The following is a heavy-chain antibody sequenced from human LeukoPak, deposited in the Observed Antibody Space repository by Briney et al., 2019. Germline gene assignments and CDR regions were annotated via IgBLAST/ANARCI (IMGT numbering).Heavy chain of an antibody. CDR2: LNEDGGYT. CDR1: GFTFSIYA. CDR3: ARVGSIAAAGTPDY. D-gene: IGHD6-13*01. Sequence: GGSLRLSCAASGFTFSIYAMSWVRQAPGKGLAWVSGLNEDGGYTYYADSVKGRFTISRDNAKNSLSLQVNSLRADDTAVYYCARVGSIAAAGTPDYWGQGTLVTVSS. J-gene: IGHJ4*02. V-gene: IGHV3-23*01.